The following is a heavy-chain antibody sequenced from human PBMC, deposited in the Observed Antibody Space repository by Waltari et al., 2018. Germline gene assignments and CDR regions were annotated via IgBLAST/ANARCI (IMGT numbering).Heavy chain of an antibody. D-gene: IGHD1-7*01. CDR1: GFTFSSYS. CDR3: ARAIGTTDPFFDY. CDR2: ISSSISYI. V-gene: IGHV3-21*01. J-gene: IGHJ4*02. Sequence: EVQLVESGGGLVKPGGSLRLSCAASGFTFSSYSMNWVRQAPGEGLEWVSSISSSISYIYDADSVKGRCTISGNNAKNSLYLQMNSRRAEETAVYYCARAIGTTDPFFDYWGQGTLVTVSS.